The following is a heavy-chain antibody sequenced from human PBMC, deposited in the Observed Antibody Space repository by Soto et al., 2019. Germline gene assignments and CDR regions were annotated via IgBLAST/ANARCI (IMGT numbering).Heavy chain of an antibody. V-gene: IGHV4-34*01. CDR1: GGSFGTSY. J-gene: IGHJ3*02. CDR3: ARVTTFPDAFDI. D-gene: IGHD3-16*01. Sequence: QVHLQQWGAGLLKPSETLSLTCGVYGGSFGTSYWAWLRQSPEKGLEWIGEINHNGDSNYNTSLKMRVTISPDMSENQFSLKLTPVAAANTAVYYCARVTTFPDAFDIWGQGTPVIVSS. CDR2: INHNGDS.